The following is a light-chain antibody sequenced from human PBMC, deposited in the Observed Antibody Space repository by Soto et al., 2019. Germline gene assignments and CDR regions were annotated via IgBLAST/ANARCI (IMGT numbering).Light chain of an antibody. Sequence: EIVLTQSPGTLSLSPGEGATLSCRASQSVSSSFLAWYQQKPGQAPRLLIYGASSRATGIPDRFSGSGSGTDFTLTISRLEPEDSAVYYCQQYGSSPYTFGQGTKLEIK. V-gene: IGKV3-20*01. CDR2: GAS. CDR3: QQYGSSPYT. CDR1: QSVSSSF. J-gene: IGKJ2*01.